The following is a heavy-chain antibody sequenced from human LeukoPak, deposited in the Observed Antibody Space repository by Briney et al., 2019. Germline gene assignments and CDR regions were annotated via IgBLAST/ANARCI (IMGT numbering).Heavy chain of an antibody. J-gene: IGHJ4*02. CDR3: ARGPHDSSGYYDY. CDR2: IYHSGST. D-gene: IGHD3-22*01. Sequence: SETLSLTCAVSGGFISSGGYSWSWIRQPPGKGLEWIGYIYHSGSTYYNPSLKSRVTISVDRSKNQFSLKLSSVTAADTAVYYCARGPHDSSGYYDYWGQGTLVTVSS. CDR1: GGFISSGGYS. V-gene: IGHV4-30-2*01.